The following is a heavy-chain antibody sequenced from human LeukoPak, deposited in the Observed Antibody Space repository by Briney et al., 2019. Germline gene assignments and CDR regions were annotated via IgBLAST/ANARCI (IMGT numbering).Heavy chain of an antibody. Sequence: PGGSLRLSCAASGFTFSDYYMSWIRQAPGKGLVWVSRINSDGSSTIYADSVKGRFTISRDNAKSTLYLQMNSLRAEDRAVYYCASIPWANPGLGYWGQGTLVTVSS. CDR2: INSDGSST. V-gene: IGHV3-74*01. D-gene: IGHD2-2*02. CDR1: GFTFSDYY. J-gene: IGHJ4*02. CDR3: ASIPWANPGLGY.